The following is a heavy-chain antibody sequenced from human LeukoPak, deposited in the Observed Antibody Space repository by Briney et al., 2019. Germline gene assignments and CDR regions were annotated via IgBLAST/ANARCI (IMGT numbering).Heavy chain of an antibody. V-gene: IGHV3-21*01. CDR1: GFTFSSYA. D-gene: IGHD3-3*01. Sequence: PGGSLRLSCAASGFTFSSYAMSWVRQAPGKGLEWVSSISTTSSRIYYADSVKGRFTISRDNAKNSLSLQMNSLRVEDTAVYYCARPTGFWSVYGFWYFDLWGRGTLVTVSS. CDR3: ARPTGFWSVYGFWYFDL. J-gene: IGHJ2*01. CDR2: ISTTSSRI.